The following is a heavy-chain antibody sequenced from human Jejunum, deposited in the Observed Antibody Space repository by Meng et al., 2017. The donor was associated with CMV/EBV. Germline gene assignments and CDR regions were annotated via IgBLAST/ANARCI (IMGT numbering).Heavy chain of an antibody. CDR1: GYTFTGYF. CDR3: ARRHDIDLFFDY. D-gene: IGHD3-9*01. J-gene: IGHJ4*02. Sequence: QVLPVQSGAEVKKPGASVKVSCKTSGYTFTGYFIHWVRQAPGQGLEWMGRINPNTAATDYAQKFQGRVTMIGDTSTNTVYLEMNSLRSGDTAVYYCARRHDIDLFFDYWGQGSLVTVSS. CDR2: INPNTAAT. V-gene: IGHV1-2*06.